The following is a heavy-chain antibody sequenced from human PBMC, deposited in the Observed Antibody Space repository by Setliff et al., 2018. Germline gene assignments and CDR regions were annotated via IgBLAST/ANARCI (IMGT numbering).Heavy chain of an antibody. CDR1: GDSISSRPFY. D-gene: IGHD2-15*01. CDR3: ARAPGRQDYHYMEL. CDR2: INRRGST. Sequence: SETLSLTCTVSGDSISSRPFYWGWFRQPAGKELEWIGHINRRGSTNYNPSLKSRVTISVDTSKNQFSLSLRSVTAADTAVYYCARAPGRQDYHYMELWGKGTTVTVSS. J-gene: IGHJ6*03. V-gene: IGHV4-61*09.